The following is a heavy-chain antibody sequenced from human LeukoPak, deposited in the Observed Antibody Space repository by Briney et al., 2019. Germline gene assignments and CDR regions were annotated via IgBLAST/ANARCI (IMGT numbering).Heavy chain of an antibody. D-gene: IGHD3-10*01. CDR3: ARDRNYLAPSYYYYGMDV. CDR1: GFTFSSYA. V-gene: IGHV3-21*01. CDR2: ISSSGSYI. Sequence: GGSLRLSCAASGFTFSSYAMSWVRQAPGKGLEWVSSISSSGSYIYYGDSVKGRFIISRDNAKNSVYLQMNSLRAEDTAVYYCARDRNYLAPSYYYYGMDVWGQGTTVTVSS. J-gene: IGHJ6*02.